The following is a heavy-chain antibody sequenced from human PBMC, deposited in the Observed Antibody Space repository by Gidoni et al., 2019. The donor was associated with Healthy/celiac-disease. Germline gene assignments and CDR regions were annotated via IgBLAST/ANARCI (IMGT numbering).Heavy chain of an antibody. CDR3: AKDKVVVAATIPLGY. Sequence: QVQLVESGGGVVQPGRSLRLSCAASGFTFSSYGMHWVRQAPGKGLEWVAVISYDGSNKYYADSVKGRFTISRDNSKNTLYLQMNSLRAEDTAVYYCAKDKVVVAATIPLGYWGQGTLVTVSS. CDR2: ISYDGSNK. J-gene: IGHJ4*02. CDR1: GFTFSSYG. D-gene: IGHD2-15*01. V-gene: IGHV3-30*18.